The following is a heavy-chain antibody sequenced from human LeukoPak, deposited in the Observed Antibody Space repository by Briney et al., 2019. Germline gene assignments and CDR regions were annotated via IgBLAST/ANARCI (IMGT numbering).Heavy chain of an antibody. V-gene: IGHV4-34*01. J-gene: IGHJ4*02. CDR3: ARGDYDILTGYPRPFDH. CDR1: GGSFSGYY. D-gene: IGHD3-9*01. Sequence: SETLSLTCAVYGGSFSGYYWSWIRQPPGKGLEWIGEINHSGSTNYNPSLKSRVTISVDTSKNQFSLKLSSVTAADTAVYYCARGDYDILTGYPRPFDHWGQGTLVTVSS. CDR2: INHSGST.